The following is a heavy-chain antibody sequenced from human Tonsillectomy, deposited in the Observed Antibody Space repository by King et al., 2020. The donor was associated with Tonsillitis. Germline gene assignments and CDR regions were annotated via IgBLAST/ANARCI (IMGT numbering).Heavy chain of an antibody. Sequence: VQLVESGGGLVQPGGSLRLSCAASGFTFSSYWMSWVRQAPGKGLEWVANIKQDGSEKDYVDSVKGRFTISRDNAKNSLYLQMNSLRAEDTAVYYCARGVPVREYNWFDPWGQGTLVIVSS. CDR2: IKQDGSEK. V-gene: IGHV3-7*03. J-gene: IGHJ5*02. D-gene: IGHD3-10*01. CDR3: ARGVPVREYNWFDP. CDR1: GFTFSSYW.